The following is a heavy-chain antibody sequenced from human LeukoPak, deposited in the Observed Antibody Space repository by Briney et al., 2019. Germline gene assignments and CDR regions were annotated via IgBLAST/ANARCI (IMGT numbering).Heavy chain of an antibody. Sequence: VASVKVSCKASGYTFTDHYIHWVRQAPGQGLEWMGWINPNRGDTKYAQKFQGRVTMTRDTSISTAYMELSSLRSDDTAVYYCTRDRTRVDFDYWGQGTLVTVSS. CDR2: INPNRGDT. CDR3: TRDRTRVDFDY. D-gene: IGHD1-7*01. J-gene: IGHJ4*02. CDR1: GYTFTDHY. V-gene: IGHV1-2*02.